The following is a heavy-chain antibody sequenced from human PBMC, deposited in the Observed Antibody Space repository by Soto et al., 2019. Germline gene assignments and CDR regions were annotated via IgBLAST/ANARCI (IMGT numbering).Heavy chain of an antibody. J-gene: IGHJ3*02. D-gene: IGHD3-10*01. CDR1: GLSLSTSGVG. CDR2: LYWDDDK. Sequence: QITLKESGPTLAKPTQTLTLTCTFSGLSLSTSGVGVGWIRQPPGKALEWLALLYWDDDKRYSPSLKCRLNITKDNPKSQVVLILTNMDPVDTAMYYCAHRYGSGIDAFDILGQGRMVTVSS. V-gene: IGHV2-5*02. CDR3: AHRYGSGIDAFDI.